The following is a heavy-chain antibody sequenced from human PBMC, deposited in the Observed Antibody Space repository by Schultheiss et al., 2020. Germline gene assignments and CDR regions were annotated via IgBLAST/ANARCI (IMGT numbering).Heavy chain of an antibody. CDR2: IWYDGSNK. J-gene: IGHJ5*02. Sequence: GESLKISCAASGFTFSSYGMHWVRQAPGKGLEWVAVIWYDGSNKYYADSVKGRFTISRDNSKNTLYLQMNSLRAEDTAVYYCARARVVPAAIRRRSWFDPWGQGTLVTVSS. CDR3: ARARVVPAAIRRRSWFDP. D-gene: IGHD2-2*01. CDR1: GFTFSSYG. V-gene: IGHV3-33*01.